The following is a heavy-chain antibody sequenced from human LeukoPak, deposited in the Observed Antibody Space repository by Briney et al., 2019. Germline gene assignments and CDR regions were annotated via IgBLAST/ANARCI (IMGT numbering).Heavy chain of an antibody. CDR1: GGTFSAYA. J-gene: IGHJ5*02. CDR3: AKDRMKMAVAVFDP. CDR2: IIPIVGTT. Sequence: SVKVSCKASGGTFSAYAISWVRQAPGQGLEWMGRIIPIVGTTNYAQKFQGRVTITADKSTSTGYMELSSLRSEDTAVYYCAKDRMKMAVAVFDPWGQGTLVTVSS. D-gene: IGHD6-19*01. V-gene: IGHV1-69*04.